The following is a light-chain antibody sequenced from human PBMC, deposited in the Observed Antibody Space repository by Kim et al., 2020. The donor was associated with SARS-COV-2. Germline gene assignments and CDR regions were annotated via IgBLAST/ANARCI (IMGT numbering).Light chain of an antibody. V-gene: IGLV1-40*01. J-gene: IGLJ1*01. CDR1: ISNIGAGYD. CDR3: QSYDNSLSGYV. Sequence: QRVTISCTGGISNIGAGYDVHWYQQLPATAPKLLIYGNSNRPSGVPDRFSGSKSDTSASLAITGLQAEDEADYYCQSYDNSLSGYVFGSGTKVTVL. CDR2: GNS.